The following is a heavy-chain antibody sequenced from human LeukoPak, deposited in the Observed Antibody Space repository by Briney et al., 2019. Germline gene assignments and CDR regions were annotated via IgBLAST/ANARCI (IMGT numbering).Heavy chain of an antibody. CDR2: IYYSGST. CDR3: ATEQFYDFWSGYSGPDY. D-gene: IGHD3-3*01. J-gene: IGHJ4*02. CDR1: GGSISSSSYY. V-gene: IGHV4-39*01. Sequence: SETLSLTCTVSGGSISSSSYYWGWIRQPPGKGLEWIGSIYYSGSTYYSPSLKSRLTISVDTSKNQFSLKLSSVTAADTAVYYCATEQFYDFWSGYSGPDYWGQGTLVTVSS.